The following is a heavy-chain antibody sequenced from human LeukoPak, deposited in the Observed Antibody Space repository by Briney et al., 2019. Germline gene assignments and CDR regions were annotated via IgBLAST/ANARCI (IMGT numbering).Heavy chain of an antibody. Sequence: GGSLRLSCAASGFTFSSDAMSWVRQAPGKGLEWVSAISGRGGSTYHADSVKGRFIISRDNSKNTLYLQMNSLRAEDTAVYYCAKDFSSGWCIDDWGQGTLVTVSS. V-gene: IGHV3-23*01. D-gene: IGHD6-19*01. CDR2: ISGRGGST. CDR1: GFTFSSDA. J-gene: IGHJ4*02. CDR3: AKDFSSGWCIDD.